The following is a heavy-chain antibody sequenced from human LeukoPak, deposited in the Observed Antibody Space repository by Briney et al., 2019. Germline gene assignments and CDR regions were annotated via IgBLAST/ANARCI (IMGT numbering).Heavy chain of an antibody. V-gene: IGHV4-34*01. CDR3: ARDVATPMARVSY. D-gene: IGHD5-12*01. CDR2: IDHSGST. Sequence: SETLSLTCAVYGGSFSGYYWSWIRQPPGKGLEWIGEIDHSGSTIYNPSLKSRVTISVDTSKNHFSLNLTSVTAADTAAYYCARDVATPMARVSYWGQGTLVTVSS. J-gene: IGHJ4*02. CDR1: GGSFSGYY.